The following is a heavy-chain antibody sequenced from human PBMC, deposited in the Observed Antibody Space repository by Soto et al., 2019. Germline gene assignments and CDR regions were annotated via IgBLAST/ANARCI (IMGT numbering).Heavy chain of an antibody. J-gene: IGHJ4*02. CDR1: GGSISGYD. CDR3: ARASPYDLKNDY. D-gene: IGHD5-12*01. CDR2: LYYSGST. V-gene: IGHV4-59*12. Sequence: QVQLHESGPGLVKPSETLSLTCSVSGGSISGYDWSWFRQPPGTTLEWIASLYYSGSTNYNPSLKRRLTLSVDTSKNSFSLELSAVTAADTAFYYCARASPYDLKNDYWGQGALVTVSS.